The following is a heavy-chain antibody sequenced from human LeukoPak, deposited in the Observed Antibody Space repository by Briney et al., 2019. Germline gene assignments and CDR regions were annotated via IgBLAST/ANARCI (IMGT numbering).Heavy chain of an antibody. J-gene: IGHJ6*03. D-gene: IGHD2-2*01. CDR3: ARAGGYCGSTSCYSGYYYYFMDV. V-gene: IGHV1-2*02. CDR2: INPKSGVT. CDR1: GYTFTDYY. Sequence: ASVKVSCKASGYTFTDYYLHWVRQAPGQGLEWMGWINPKSGVTDSKMKFQGRVTLTRDTSITTAYMELISLTPDDAAVYYCARAGGYCGSTSCYSGYYYYFMDVWGKGTTVTVSS.